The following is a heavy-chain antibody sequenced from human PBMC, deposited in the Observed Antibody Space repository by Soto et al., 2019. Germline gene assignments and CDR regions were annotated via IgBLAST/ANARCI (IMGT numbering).Heavy chain of an antibody. Sequence: EVQLVESGGGLVRPGGSLRLSCAPSEFTFIGNSLNWVPQAPGRGREWVSSIISSGINLYYADSVKGRFTISRDNAKNSLYLQMNSLRAEDTAVYYCARDRIDCSSTSCYTWSYYYYGMDVWGQGTTVTVSS. J-gene: IGHJ6*02. CDR3: ARDRIDCSSTSCYTWSYYYYGMDV. CDR2: IISSGINL. CDR1: EFTFIGNS. V-gene: IGHV3-21*01. D-gene: IGHD2-2*02.